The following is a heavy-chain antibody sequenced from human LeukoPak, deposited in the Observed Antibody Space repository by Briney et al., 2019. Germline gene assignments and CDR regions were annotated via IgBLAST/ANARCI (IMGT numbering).Heavy chain of an antibody. V-gene: IGHV3-7*01. D-gene: IGHD3-10*01. Sequence: GGSLRLSCAASGFTFSTYCMTWLRQTPGKGLEWVANIKPDGDEKYVDSVKGRFTISRDNAKNSLYLQMDSLTAEDTALYYCARDPYYYNSGSFAAFDIWGQGTMVTVSS. CDR1: GFTFSTYC. CDR3: ARDPYYYNSGSFAAFDI. CDR2: IKPDGDEK. J-gene: IGHJ3*02.